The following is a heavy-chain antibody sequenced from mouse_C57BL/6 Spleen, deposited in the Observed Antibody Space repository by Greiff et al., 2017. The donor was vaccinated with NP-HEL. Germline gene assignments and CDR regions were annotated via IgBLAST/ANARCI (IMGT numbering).Heavy chain of an antibody. Sequence: EVKLQESGPGLVKPSQSLSLTCSVTGYSITSGYYWNWIRQFPGNKLEWMGYISYDGSNNYNPSLKNRISITRDTSKNQFFLKLNSVTTEDTATYYCARDLLYYGNPWFAYWGQGTLVTVSA. J-gene: IGHJ3*01. V-gene: IGHV3-6*01. CDR2: ISYDGSN. D-gene: IGHD2-1*01. CDR1: GYSITSGYY. CDR3: ARDLLYYGNPWFAY.